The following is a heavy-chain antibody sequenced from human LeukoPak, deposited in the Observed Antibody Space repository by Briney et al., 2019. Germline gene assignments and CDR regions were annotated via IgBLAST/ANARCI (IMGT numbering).Heavy chain of an antibody. J-gene: IGHJ6*02. Sequence: PGGSLGLSCAASGFTFSSYEMNWVRQAPGKGLEWLSYIRSSGSPIYYADSVKGRFTISRDNGKNSLYLQMDDLRAEDTAVYYCASLYGGNLYSGLDVWGQGTTVTVSS. D-gene: IGHD4-23*01. CDR3: ASLYGGNLYSGLDV. CDR2: IRSSGSPI. V-gene: IGHV3-48*03. CDR1: GFTFSSYE.